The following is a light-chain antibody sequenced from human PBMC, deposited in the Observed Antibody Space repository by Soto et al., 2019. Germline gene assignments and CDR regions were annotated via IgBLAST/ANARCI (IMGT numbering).Light chain of an antibody. CDR2: GAS. V-gene: IGKV3-15*01. CDR3: QVRFT. J-gene: IGKJ2*01. Sequence: EMVLTQSPATLSVSPGERVTLPCRASQSASREMAWYQQSPGQAPRLLIYGASTRATGVPARFSGSGSGTEFTLTISSLQPEDSAVYYCQVRFTFGQGTKLEIK. CDR1: QSASRE.